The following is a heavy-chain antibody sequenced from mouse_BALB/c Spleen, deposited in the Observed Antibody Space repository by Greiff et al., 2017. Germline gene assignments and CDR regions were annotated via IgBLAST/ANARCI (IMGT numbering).Heavy chain of an antibody. CDR2: ISSGGSYT. D-gene: IGHD2-14*01. CDR3: ARDSSYYRYDDDAYYYAMDY. J-gene: IGHJ4*01. CDR1: GFTFSSYA. Sequence: EVQRVESGGGLVKPGGSLKLSCAASGFTFSSYAMSWVRQSPEKRLEWVAEISSGGSYTYYPDTVTGRFTISRDNAKNTLYLEMSSLRSEDTAMYYCARDSSYYRYDDDAYYYAMDYWGQGTSVTVSS. V-gene: IGHV5-9-4*01.